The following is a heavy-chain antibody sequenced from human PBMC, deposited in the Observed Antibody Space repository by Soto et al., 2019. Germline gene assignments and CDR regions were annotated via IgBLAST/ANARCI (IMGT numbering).Heavy chain of an antibody. CDR2: FNGNNGNT. Sequence: ASVKVSCKASGYTFTDYVISWVRQAPGQGLEWMGCFNGNNGNTHCAQKFQGRVTMTTDTSTNTAYMELRSLTCDDTAVYYCARVEGMYYYNGMDVWGQGTTVIVSS. CDR1: GYTFTDYV. D-gene: IGHD6-13*01. CDR3: ARVEGMYYYNGMDV. V-gene: IGHV1-18*01. J-gene: IGHJ6*01.